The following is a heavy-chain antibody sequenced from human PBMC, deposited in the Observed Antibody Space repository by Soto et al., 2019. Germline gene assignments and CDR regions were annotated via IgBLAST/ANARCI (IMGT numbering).Heavy chain of an antibody. J-gene: IGHJ5*02. Sequence: ASVKVSCKASGYTFTSYGISWVRQATGQGLEWMGWISAYNGNTNYAQKLQGRVTMTTDTSTSTAYMELRSLRSDDTAVYYCARIRNAYSSSSKTHWFDPWGQGTLVTVSS. CDR3: ARIRNAYSSSSKTHWFDP. CDR2: ISAYNGNT. CDR1: GYTFTSYG. V-gene: IGHV1-18*01. D-gene: IGHD6-6*01.